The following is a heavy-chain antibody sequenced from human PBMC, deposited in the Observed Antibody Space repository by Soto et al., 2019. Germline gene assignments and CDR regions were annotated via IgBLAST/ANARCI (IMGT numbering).Heavy chain of an antibody. CDR2: IGSSSSYT. CDR1: GFPFSDYY. J-gene: IGHJ4*02. Sequence: QVQLVESGGALVKPGGSLRLSCAASGFPFSDYYMSWIRQAPGKGLEWVSSIGSSSSYTNYADSVKGRFTISRDNAKNSLYLQMNSLRAGDTAVYYCARRRPTGYYNYWGQGTLVTVSA. V-gene: IGHV3-11*05. CDR3: ARRRPTGYYNY. D-gene: IGHD3-9*01.